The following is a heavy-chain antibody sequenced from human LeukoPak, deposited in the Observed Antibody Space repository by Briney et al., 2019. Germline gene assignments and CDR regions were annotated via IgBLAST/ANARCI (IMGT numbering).Heavy chain of an antibody. CDR1: GFTFSDYY. D-gene: IGHD2-21*02. V-gene: IGHV1-2*02. Sequence: PSVKVSCKASGFTFSDYYLHWLRQAPGEGLEWMGWINPNSGATRYAQKFQGRVALTRDTSISTAYMELSSLRSDDTAVFFCARESGGDDAFDIWGQGTMVTVSS. J-gene: IGHJ3*02. CDR2: INPNSGAT. CDR3: ARESGGDDAFDI.